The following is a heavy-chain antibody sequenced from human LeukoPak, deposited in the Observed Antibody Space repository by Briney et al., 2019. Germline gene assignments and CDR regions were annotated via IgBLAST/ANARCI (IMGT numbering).Heavy chain of an antibody. Sequence: SETLSLTCTVSGGSISSYYWSWIRQPPGKGLEWIGYIYYSGSTNYNPSLKSRVTISVDTSKNQFSLKLSSVTAADTAVYYCARATYYYDSSAVWGKGTTVTVSS. CDR2: IYYSGST. D-gene: IGHD3-22*01. J-gene: IGHJ6*04. CDR1: GGSISSYY. CDR3: ARATYYYDSSAV. V-gene: IGHV4-59*01.